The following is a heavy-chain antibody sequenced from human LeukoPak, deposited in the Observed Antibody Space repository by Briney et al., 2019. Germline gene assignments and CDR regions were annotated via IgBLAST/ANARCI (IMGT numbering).Heavy chain of an antibody. CDR2: ISGSGGST. D-gene: IGHD2-2*01. J-gene: IGHJ4*02. CDR3: ASYCTGTICCSLDY. V-gene: IGHV3-23*01. CDR1: EFTFSNYA. Sequence: VGSLRLSCAASEFTFSNYAMSWVRQAPGKGLEWVSGISGSGGSTYYADSVKDQFTISRDNFKNTLYLQMNSLRAEDTAVYYCASYCTGTICCSLDYWGQGTLVTVSS.